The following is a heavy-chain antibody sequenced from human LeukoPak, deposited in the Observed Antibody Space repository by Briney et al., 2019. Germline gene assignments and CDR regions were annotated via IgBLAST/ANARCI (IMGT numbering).Heavy chain of an antibody. J-gene: IGHJ5*02. CDR2: MTSSRDYI. V-gene: IGHV3-21*01. CDR3: AREFKSGYGMWA. CDR1: GFTFSSYS. D-gene: IGHD5-18*01. Sequence: PGGSLRLSCTASGFTFSSYSMNWVRQAAGKGLEWVSSMTSSRDYIYYADSVKGRFTISRDNAENSLHLQMNSLRADDTAVYYCAREFKSGYGMWAWGQGTIVTVSS.